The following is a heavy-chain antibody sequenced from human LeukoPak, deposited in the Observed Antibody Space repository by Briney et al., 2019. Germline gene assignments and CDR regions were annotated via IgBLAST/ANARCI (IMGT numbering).Heavy chain of an antibody. CDR1: GYTLTNYE. CDR3: ARRAHSGSYYVAFGD. V-gene: IGHV1-8*03. J-gene: IGHJ4*02. Sequence: ASFKVSCEASGYTLTNYEINGVRQAVGQRLEWMGWMNPNSGNTGYAQKFQGRVTITRDTSITTAYMELSSLISEDTAVYYCARRAHSGSYYVAFGDWGQGTPVTVSS. D-gene: IGHD1-26*01. CDR2: MNPNSGNT.